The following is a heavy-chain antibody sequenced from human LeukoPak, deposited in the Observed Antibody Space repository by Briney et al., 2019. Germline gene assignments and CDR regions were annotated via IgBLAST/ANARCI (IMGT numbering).Heavy chain of an antibody. Sequence: GGSLRLSCAASGFSFSSYSMNWVRQAPGKGLEWVSSISSSSSYIYYADSVKGRFTISRDNAKNSLYLQMNSLRAEDTAVYYCARDGESYDAFDIWGQGTMVTVSS. CDR2: ISSSSSYI. CDR1: GFSFSSYS. D-gene: IGHD5-18*01. J-gene: IGHJ3*02. CDR3: ARDGESYDAFDI. V-gene: IGHV3-21*01.